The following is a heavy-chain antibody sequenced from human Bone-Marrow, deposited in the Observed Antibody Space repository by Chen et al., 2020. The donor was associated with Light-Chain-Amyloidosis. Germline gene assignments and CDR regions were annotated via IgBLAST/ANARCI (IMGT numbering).Heavy chain of an antibody. CDR1: GYTFPNYW. V-gene: IGHV5-51*01. D-gene: IGHD5-12*01. CDR3: ARRRDGYNLDY. Sequence: EVQLEQSGPEVKKPGESLKISCKGSGYTFPNYWIGWVRQMPGKGLEWMGVIYPDDSDARYSPSFEGQVTISADTSITTAYLQWRSLKASDTAMYYCARRRDGYNLDYWGQGTLVTVSS. J-gene: IGHJ4*02. CDR2: IYPDDSDA.